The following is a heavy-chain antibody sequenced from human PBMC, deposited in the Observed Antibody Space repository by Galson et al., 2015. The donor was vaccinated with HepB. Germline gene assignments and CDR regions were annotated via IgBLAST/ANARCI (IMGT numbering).Heavy chain of an antibody. CDR2: VYSGDNT. D-gene: IGHD3-22*01. J-gene: IGHJ4*02. V-gene: IGHV3-66*01. Sequence: SLRLSCAASGFTISSSYMSWVRQVPGKGLEWVSVVYSGDNTYYADSVKGRFTISRDNSKNTLYLQMNSRSAEDTAVYYCARWLYYVDSSGYQGAFDSWGQGTLVTVSS. CDR3: ARWLYYVDSSGYQGAFDS. CDR1: GFTISSSY.